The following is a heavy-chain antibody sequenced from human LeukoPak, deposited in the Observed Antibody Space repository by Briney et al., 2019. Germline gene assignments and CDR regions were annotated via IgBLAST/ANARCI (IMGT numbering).Heavy chain of an antibody. CDR3: AKIEGKYQLANVPDH. V-gene: IGHV3-30*02. Sequence: PGGSLRLSCAASGFTFSTYGMHWVRQAPGKGLEWVAFIRYDGNNKYYADFVKGRFTISRDNSKNTLYLHMNSLRTEDTAAYYCAKIEGKYQLANVPDHWGQGTLVTVSS. J-gene: IGHJ4*02. CDR2: IRYDGNNK. CDR1: GFTFSTYG. D-gene: IGHD2-2*01.